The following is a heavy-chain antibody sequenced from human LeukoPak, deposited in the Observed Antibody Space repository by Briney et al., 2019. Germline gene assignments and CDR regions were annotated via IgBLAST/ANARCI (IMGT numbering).Heavy chain of an antibody. J-gene: IGHJ4*02. CDR2: IWYDGSNK. Sequence: PGRSLRLSCAAPGFTFSSYGMHWVRQAPGKGLEWVAVIWYDGSNKYYPDSVKGRFTISRDDSKNTLYLQMDSLRAEDAAVYYCARSDYCDYWGQVTLVTVSS. CDR1: GFTFSSYG. V-gene: IGHV3-33*01. CDR3: ARSDYCDY.